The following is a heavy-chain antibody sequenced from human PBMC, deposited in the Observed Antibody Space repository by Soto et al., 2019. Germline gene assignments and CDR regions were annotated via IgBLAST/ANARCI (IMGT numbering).Heavy chain of an antibody. V-gene: IGHV1-69*01. CDR1: GGTFSSYA. D-gene: IGHD3-9*01. Sequence: QVPLVQSGAEVKKPGSSVKVSCKASGGTFSSYAISWVRQAPGQGLEWMGGIIPIFGTANYAQKFQGRVTITADESTSTADRELSSLRSEDTAVYYCARDWTGYYNVFAFDIWGQGTMVTVSS. CDR3: ARDWTGYYNVFAFDI. J-gene: IGHJ3*02. CDR2: IIPIFGTA.